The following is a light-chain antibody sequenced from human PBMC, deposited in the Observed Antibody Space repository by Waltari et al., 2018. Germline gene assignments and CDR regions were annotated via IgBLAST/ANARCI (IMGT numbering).Light chain of an antibody. CDR3: QRYDNLPMFA. CDR1: QDIPNY. J-gene: IGKJ3*01. V-gene: IGKV1-33*01. Sequence: IQLTQSPSSLSASVGDRVTIPCRASQDIPNYLNWYQQKPGKAPKLLIHDASKLESGVPSRFSGSQSGTYFTLTITSLQPEDIATYYCQRYDNLPMFAFGPGTKVDIK. CDR2: DAS.